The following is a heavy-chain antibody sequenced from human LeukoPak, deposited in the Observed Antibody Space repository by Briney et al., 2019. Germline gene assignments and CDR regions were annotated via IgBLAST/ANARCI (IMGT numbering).Heavy chain of an antibody. CDR3: ARGSRYYYGSGSYYNSYYFDY. CDR2: INHSGST. J-gene: IGHJ4*02. CDR1: GGSFSGYY. V-gene: IGHV4-34*01. Sequence: PSETLSLTCAVYGGSFSGYYWSWIRQPPGKGLEWIGEINHSGSTNYNPSLKSRVTISVDTSKNQFSLKLSSVTAADTAVYYCARGSRYYYGSGSYYNSYYFDYWGQGTLVTVSS. D-gene: IGHD3-10*01.